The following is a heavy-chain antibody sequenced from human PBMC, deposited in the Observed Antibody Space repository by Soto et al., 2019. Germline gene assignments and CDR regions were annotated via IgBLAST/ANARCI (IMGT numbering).Heavy chain of an antibody. J-gene: IGHJ4*02. CDR1: GFSLSTSRVG. CDR2: IYWDDDK. Sequence: QITLKESGPPLAKPTQTLTLTCTFSGFSLSTSRVGVGWIRQPPGKALEWLALIYWDDDKRYSPSLKSRLTITKDTSKNQVVLTMTNTDPVDTATYYCAHTSGGGNSACFDYWGQGTLVTVSS. D-gene: IGHD2-21*02. V-gene: IGHV2-5*02. CDR3: AHTSGGGNSACFDY.